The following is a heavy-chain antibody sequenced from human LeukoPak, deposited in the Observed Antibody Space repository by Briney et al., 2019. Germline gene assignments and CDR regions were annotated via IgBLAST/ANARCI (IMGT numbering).Heavy chain of an antibody. Sequence: PSETLSLTCTVSVGSMSSYYWSWIRQPPGKGVEGLGYIYYSGSTNYNPSLKSRVTISVDTSKNQFSLKLTSVSAADTAVYYCARGRSYYDSTGYAYWGQGTQVTVSS. CDR3: ARGRSYYDSTGYAY. CDR1: VGSMSSYY. CDR2: IYYSGST. V-gene: IGHV4-59*12. D-gene: IGHD3-22*01. J-gene: IGHJ4*02.